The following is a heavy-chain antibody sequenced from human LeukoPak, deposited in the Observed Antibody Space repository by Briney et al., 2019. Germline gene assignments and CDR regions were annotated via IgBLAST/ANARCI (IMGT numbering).Heavy chain of an antibody. CDR3: ARGSMGLWFGEIGAFDI. V-gene: IGHV1-2*02. D-gene: IGHD3-10*01. CDR1: GYTFTGYY. J-gene: IGHJ3*02. CDR2: INPNSGGT. Sequence: ASVKVSCKASGYTFTGYYMHWMRQAPGQGLEWMGWINPNSGGTNYAQKFQGRVTMTRDTSISTAYMELSRLRSDDTAVYYCARGSMGLWFGEIGAFDIWGQGTMVTVSS.